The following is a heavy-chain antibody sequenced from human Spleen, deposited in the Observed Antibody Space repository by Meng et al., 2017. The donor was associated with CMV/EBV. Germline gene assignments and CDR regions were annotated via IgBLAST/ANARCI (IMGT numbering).Heavy chain of an antibody. CDR3: ARGPVGATVDY. J-gene: IGHJ4*02. Sequence: LTCDVYGGSFSGYYWSWIRQPPGKGLEWIGEINHSGSTNYNPSLKSRVTISVDTSKNQFSLKLSSVTAADTAVYYCARGPVGATVDYWGQGTLVTVSS. D-gene: IGHD1-26*01. CDR1: GGSFSGYY. CDR2: INHSGST. V-gene: IGHV4-34*01.